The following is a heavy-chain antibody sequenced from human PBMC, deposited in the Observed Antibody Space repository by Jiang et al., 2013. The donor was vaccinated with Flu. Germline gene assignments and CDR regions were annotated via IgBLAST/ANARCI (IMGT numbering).Heavy chain of an antibody. J-gene: IGHJ4*02. D-gene: IGHD5-12*01. CDR1: GGSFNSDSYY. Sequence: GLVKPSETLSLTCTVSGGSFNSDSYYWVWIRQPPGKGLEWIGSIYYSGSTYYNPSLKSRVTMSVDTSKNQFSLKLSSVTAADTAFYYCARAQKYSGFELPYFDYWGQGSLVTVSS. CDR2: IYYSGST. CDR3: ARAQKYSGFELPYFDY. V-gene: IGHV4-39*07.